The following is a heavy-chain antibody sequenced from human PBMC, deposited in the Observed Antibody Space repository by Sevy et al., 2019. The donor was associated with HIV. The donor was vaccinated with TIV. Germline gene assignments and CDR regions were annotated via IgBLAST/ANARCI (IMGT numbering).Heavy chain of an antibody. CDR1: GFTFRSYW. D-gene: IGHD2-2*01. J-gene: IGHJ6*02. CDR2: IKVDGSGK. V-gene: IGHV3-7*03. Sequence: GGSLRLSCAVSGFTFRSYWMSWVRQAPGKGLEWVAHIKVDGSGKYHVDSVKGRFTSSRDNAKNSLFLQMNSLRVEDTAVYYCARDCSSTSCLWGLDVWGQGTAVTVSS. CDR3: ARDCSSTSCLWGLDV.